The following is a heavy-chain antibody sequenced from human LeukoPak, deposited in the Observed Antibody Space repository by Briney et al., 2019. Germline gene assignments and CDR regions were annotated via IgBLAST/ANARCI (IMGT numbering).Heavy chain of an antibody. Sequence: ASVKVSCKASGYTFTGFYIHWLRQAPGQGLEWMAWINPQSGATNYAQKFRGRVTMTRDMSITTAYMEVTSLRSDDTAVYYCARGGADSGLYLAYWGQGTLVSVSS. CDR3: ARGGADSGLYLAY. J-gene: IGHJ4*02. CDR1: GYTFTGFY. V-gene: IGHV1-2*02. CDR2: INPQSGAT. D-gene: IGHD1-26*01.